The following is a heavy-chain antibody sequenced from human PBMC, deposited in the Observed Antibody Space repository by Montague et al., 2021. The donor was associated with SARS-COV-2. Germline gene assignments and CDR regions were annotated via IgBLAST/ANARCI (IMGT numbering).Heavy chain of an antibody. Sequence: PALVKPTQTLTLTCTFSGFSLSTSGMCVSWIRQPPGKALEWLARVDWDDDKYYSTSLKTRLTISKDTSKNQVVLTMTNMDPVDTATYYCARTTYDILTGTLIALDYWGQGTLVTVSP. D-gene: IGHD3-9*01. V-gene: IGHV2-70*11. CDR1: GFSLSTSGMC. J-gene: IGHJ4*02. CDR3: ARTTYDILTGTLIALDY. CDR2: VDWDDDK.